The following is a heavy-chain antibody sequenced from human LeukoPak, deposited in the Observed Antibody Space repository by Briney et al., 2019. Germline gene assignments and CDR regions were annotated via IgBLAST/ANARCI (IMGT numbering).Heavy chain of an antibody. D-gene: IGHD2-2*01. CDR2: IYHSGST. CDR1: GYSISSGYY. Sequence: SEALSLTCAVSGYSISSGYYWGWIRQPPGKGLEWIGSIYHSGSTYYNPSLKSRVTISVDTSKNQFPLKLSSVTAADTAVYCCARVVPAATEDYYFDYWGQGTLVTVSS. CDR3: ARVVPAATEDYYFDY. J-gene: IGHJ4*02. V-gene: IGHV4-38-2*01.